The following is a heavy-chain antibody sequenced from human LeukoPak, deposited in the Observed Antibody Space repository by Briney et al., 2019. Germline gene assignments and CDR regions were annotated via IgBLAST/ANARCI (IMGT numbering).Heavy chain of an antibody. D-gene: IGHD3-22*01. V-gene: IGHV3-53*01. CDR3: ARDPSGLDYYYGMDV. J-gene: IGHJ6*02. CDR1: GFTVSSNY. Sequence: PGGSLRLSCAASGFTVSSNYMSWVRQAPGKGLEWVSVIYSGGSTYYADSVKGRFTISRDNSKNTLYLQMNSLRAEDTAVYYCARDPSGLDYYYGMDVWGQGTTVTVSS. CDR2: IYSGGST.